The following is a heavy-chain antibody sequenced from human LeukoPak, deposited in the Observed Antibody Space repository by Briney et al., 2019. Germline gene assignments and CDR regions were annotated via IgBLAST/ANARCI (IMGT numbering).Heavy chain of an antibody. CDR2: ISAYNGNT. CDR3: ARDPSGVVIAITSPRGNWFDP. D-gene: IGHD2-21*01. J-gene: IGHJ5*02. CDR1: GYTFTSYG. V-gene: IGHV1-18*01. Sequence: ASVKVSCKASGYTFTSYGISWVRQAPGQGLEWMGRISAYNGNTNYAQKLQGRVTMTTDTSTSTAYMELSSLRSEDTAVYYCARDPSGVVIAITSPRGNWFDPWGQGTLVTVSS.